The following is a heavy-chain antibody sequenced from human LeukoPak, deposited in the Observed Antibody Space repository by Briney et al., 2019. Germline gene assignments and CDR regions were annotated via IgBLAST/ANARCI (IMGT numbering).Heavy chain of an antibody. V-gene: IGHV6-1*01. Sequence: SQTLSLTCAISGDSVSSDSDTWNWIRQSPSRGLVWLGRTYYRSKWYNDYAASVKSRITINPDTSKNQFSLQLNSVTPEDTAVYYCARGQAASGRLFDYWGQGTLVTVSS. D-gene: IGHD6-13*01. J-gene: IGHJ4*02. CDR1: GDSVSSDSDT. CDR3: ARGQAASGRLFDY. CDR2: TYYRSKWYN.